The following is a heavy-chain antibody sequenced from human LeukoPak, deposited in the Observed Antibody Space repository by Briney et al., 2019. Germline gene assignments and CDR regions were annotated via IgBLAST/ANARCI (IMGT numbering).Heavy chain of an antibody. D-gene: IGHD2-21*02. CDR3: ARNFEYCGGDCYDY. CDR1: GYSFISYW. J-gene: IGHJ4*02. CDR2: IFPGDSDT. V-gene: IGHV5-51*01. Sequence: GESLKISCKGSGYSFISYWIGWVRQMPVKGLEWIGIIFPGDSDTRYSPSFQGQVTISADKSIATAYLQWSSLKASDTAMYYCARNFEYCGGDCYDYWGQGTLVTVSS.